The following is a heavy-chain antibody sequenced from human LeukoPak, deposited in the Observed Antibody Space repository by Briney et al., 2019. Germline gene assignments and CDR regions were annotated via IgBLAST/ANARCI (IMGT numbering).Heavy chain of an antibody. CDR2: INPNSGGT. CDR1: GYTFTGYY. V-gene: IGHV1-2*02. D-gene: IGHD2-2*01. Sequence: ASVKVSCKASGYTFTGYYMHWVRQAPGQGLEWMGWINPNSGGTNYAQKFQGRVTMTRDTSISTAYMELSRLRSGDTAVYYCARAGRYCSGTICYLSYWGQGTLVTVSS. CDR3: ARAGRYCSGTICYLSY. J-gene: IGHJ4*02.